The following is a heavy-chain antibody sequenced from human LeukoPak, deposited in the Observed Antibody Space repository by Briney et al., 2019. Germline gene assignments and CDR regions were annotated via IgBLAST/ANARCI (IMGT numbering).Heavy chain of an antibody. D-gene: IGHD1-20*01. CDR3: ARVTGWYNYDY. CDR2: ISTYNGNT. Sequence: ASVKVSCKASGYTFTSYGISWVRQAPGQGLEWMGWISTYNGNTNYAQKLQDRVTMTTDTSTSTAYVELRSLRSDDTAMYYCARVTGWYNYDYWGQGTLVTASS. V-gene: IGHV1-18*01. CDR1: GYTFTSYG. J-gene: IGHJ4*02.